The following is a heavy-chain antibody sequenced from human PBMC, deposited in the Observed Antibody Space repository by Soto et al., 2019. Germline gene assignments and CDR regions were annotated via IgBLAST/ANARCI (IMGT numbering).Heavy chain of an antibody. CDR2: XSXXGXXX. CDR3: TKGGDSWSGYAQH. D-gene: IGHD3-3*01. J-gene: IGHJ1*01. V-gene: IGHV3-23*01. CDR1: GFSFGNYV. Sequence: PGGSLRLSCAASGFSFGNYVMNWVRQAPGKGLEXVSXXSXXGXXXXXAXXVKGRFTVSRDNSKNTLYLQMDSLTGDETAVYYCTKGGDSWSGYAQHWGQGVRVTDSS.